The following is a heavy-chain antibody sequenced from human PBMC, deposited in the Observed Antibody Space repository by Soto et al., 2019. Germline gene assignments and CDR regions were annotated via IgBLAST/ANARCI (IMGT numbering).Heavy chain of an antibody. J-gene: IGHJ4*02. D-gene: IGHD3-22*01. CDR1: GFTFSSYG. V-gene: IGHV3-33*01. CDR2: IWYDGSNK. Sequence: GGSLRLSCAASGFTFSSYGMHWVRQAPGKGLEWVAVIWYDGSNKYYADSVKGRFTISRDNSKNTLYLQMNSLRAEDTAVYYCARGSIYYDSSPGRGSPFDYWGQGTLVTVSS. CDR3: ARGSIYYDSSPGRGSPFDY.